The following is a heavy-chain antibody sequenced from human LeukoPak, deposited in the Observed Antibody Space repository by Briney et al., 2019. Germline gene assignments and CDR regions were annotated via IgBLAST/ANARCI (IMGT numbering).Heavy chain of an antibody. CDR1: GGSISSSSYY. Sequence: SETLSLTCTVSGGSISSSSYYWGWIRQPPGKGLEWIGSIFYSGSTYCNPSLKSRVTVSVDTSKNQFSLNLSSVTAADTAVYYCARHLTAAAGYFDYWGQGTLVTVSS. V-gene: IGHV4-39*01. J-gene: IGHJ4*02. CDR2: IFYSGST. D-gene: IGHD6-13*01. CDR3: ARHLTAAAGYFDY.